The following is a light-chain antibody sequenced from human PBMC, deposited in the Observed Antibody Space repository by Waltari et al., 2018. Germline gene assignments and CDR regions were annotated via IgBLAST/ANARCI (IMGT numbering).Light chain of an antibody. CDR1: SLDIGHYDY. V-gene: IGLV2-14*03. CDR3: SSYSGTNTRVI. CDR2: DVS. J-gene: IGLJ2*01. Sequence: QSALTQPASVSGSPGQSISISCTGPSLDIGHYDYVPWYQQQPGKAPKMMIYDVSHRPSGVSNRFSGSKSGNTASLIISGLQSEDEGDYYCSSYSGTNTRVIFGGGTKLTVL.